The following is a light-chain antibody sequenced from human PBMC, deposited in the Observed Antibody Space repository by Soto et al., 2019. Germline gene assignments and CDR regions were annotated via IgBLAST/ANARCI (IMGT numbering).Light chain of an antibody. CDR3: QQRSNWPRT. CDR2: DAS. J-gene: IGKJ1*01. CDR1: QSVSSY. V-gene: IGKV3-11*01. Sequence: EIVLTQSPATLSLSPGERATLSCRASQSVSSYLAWYQQKPGQAPRLLIYDASNRATGIPARFSGSVSGTDFPLTISSLEPEDFAVYYCQQRSNWPRTFGQGTKVEMK.